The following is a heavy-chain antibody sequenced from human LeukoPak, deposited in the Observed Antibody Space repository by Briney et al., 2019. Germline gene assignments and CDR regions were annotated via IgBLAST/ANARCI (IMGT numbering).Heavy chain of an antibody. Sequence: GESLKISCKGSGYWFSSNWIGWVRQMPGKSLEWMGTIYPADSDTRYNPSFQDQVTISVDKYISTAYLQWSSLKSSDTAMYCCARWDIVVVPPAMSYFHYWGQGTQVTVSS. CDR3: ARWDIVVVPPAMSYFHY. D-gene: IGHD2-2*01. V-gene: IGHV5-51*01. J-gene: IGHJ4*02. CDR1: GYWFSSNW. CDR2: IYPADSDT.